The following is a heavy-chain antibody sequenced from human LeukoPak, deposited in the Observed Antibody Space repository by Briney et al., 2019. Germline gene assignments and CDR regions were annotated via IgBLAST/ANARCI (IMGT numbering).Heavy chain of an antibody. CDR3: ARDLSDSSGYRPYYYYGMDV. CDR1: GFTFSSYG. CDR2: IWYDESNK. V-gene: IGHV3-33*01. J-gene: IGHJ6*02. Sequence: GGSLRLSCAASGFTFSSYGMHWVRQAPGKGLEWVAVIWYDESNKYYADSVKGRFTISRDNSKNTLYLQMNSLRAEDTAVYYCARDLSDSSGYRPYYYYGMDVWGQGTTVTVSS. D-gene: IGHD3-22*01.